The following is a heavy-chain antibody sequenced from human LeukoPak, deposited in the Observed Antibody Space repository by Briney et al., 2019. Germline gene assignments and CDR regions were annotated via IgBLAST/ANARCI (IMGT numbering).Heavy chain of an antibody. J-gene: IGHJ4*02. CDR3: ATGKSSSWYYFDY. V-gene: IGHV4-59*01. D-gene: IGHD6-13*01. Sequence: ASETLSLTCTVSSCSISTYYWSWIRQPPGKGLEWSGYIYYSGTANDNPSLKSRVTISVDTSKNHFSLKLRSVTTGVTAVYYCATGKSSSWYYFDYWGQGTLVTVSS. CDR1: SCSISTYY. CDR2: IYYSGTA.